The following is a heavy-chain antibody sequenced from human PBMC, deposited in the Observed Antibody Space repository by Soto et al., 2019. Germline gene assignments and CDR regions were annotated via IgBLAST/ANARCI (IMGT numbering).Heavy chain of an antibody. J-gene: IGHJ2*01. D-gene: IGHD6-13*01. Sequence: PGGSLRLSCTASGFLFSSDWMSWVRQAPGKGLEWVANIKHDGSENSYVDSVKGRFTISRDNAKSSLYLQMNSLRVEDTAVYYCARASRSRSWYSYWYLDLSGRGTLVTVSS. CDR2: IKHDGSEN. V-gene: IGHV3-7*04. CDR3: ARASRSRSWYSYWYLDL. CDR1: GFLFSSDW.